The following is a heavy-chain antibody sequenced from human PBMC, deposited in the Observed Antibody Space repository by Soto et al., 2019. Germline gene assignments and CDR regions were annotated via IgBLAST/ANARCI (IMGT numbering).Heavy chain of an antibody. V-gene: IGHV3-74*01. CDR1: GFTFSSYW. Sequence: GGSLRLSCAASGFTFSSYWMHWVRQAPGKGLVWVSRINSDGSSTSYADSVKGRFTISRDNAKNTLYLQMNSLRAEDTAVYYCARAVRYCSGGSCYYYGMDVWGQGTTVTVSS. D-gene: IGHD2-15*01. CDR2: INSDGSST. CDR3: ARAVRYCSGGSCYYYGMDV. J-gene: IGHJ6*02.